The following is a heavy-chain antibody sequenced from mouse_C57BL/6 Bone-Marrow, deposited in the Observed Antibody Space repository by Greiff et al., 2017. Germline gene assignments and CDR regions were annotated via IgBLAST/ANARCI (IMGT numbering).Heavy chain of an antibody. V-gene: IGHV1-64*01. CDR2: IHPNSGST. Sequence: QVQLQQSGAELVKPGASVKLSCKASGYTFTSYWMHWVKQRPGQGLEWIGMIHPNSGSTNYNEKFKSKATLTVDKSSSTAYMQLSSLTSEDSAVYYCAREEIYYYGSSYDWYFDVWGTGTTVTVSS. CDR1: GYTFTSYW. CDR3: AREEIYYYGSSYDWYFDV. J-gene: IGHJ1*03. D-gene: IGHD1-1*01.